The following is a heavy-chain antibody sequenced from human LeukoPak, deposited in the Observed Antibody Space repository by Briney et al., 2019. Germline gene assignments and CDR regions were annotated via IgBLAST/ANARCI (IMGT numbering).Heavy chain of an antibody. J-gene: IGHJ6*04. CDR3: AKDFGSWYIHYGMDV. CDR1: GFTFSSYA. Sequence: GRSLRLSCAASGFTFSSYAMSWVRQAPGKGLEWVSAISGSGGSTYHADSVKGRFTISRDNSKNTLYLQMNSLRAEDTAVYYCAKDFGSWYIHYGMDVWGKGTTVTVSS. D-gene: IGHD6-13*01. CDR2: ISGSGGST. V-gene: IGHV3-23*01.